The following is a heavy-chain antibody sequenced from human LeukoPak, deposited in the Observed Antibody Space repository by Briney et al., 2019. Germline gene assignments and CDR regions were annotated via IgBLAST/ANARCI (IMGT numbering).Heavy chain of an antibody. CDR1: GFTFSSYG. CDR2: IWYDGSNK. CDR3: ARDLPTYYYGSGSPFDP. J-gene: IGHJ5*02. D-gene: IGHD3-10*01. V-gene: IGHV3-33*01. Sequence: GGSLRLSCAASGFTFSSYGMHWVRQAPGKGLEWVAVIWYDGSNKYYADSVKGRFTISRDNAKNSLYLQMNSLRAEDTAVYYCARDLPTYYYGSGSPFDPWGQGTLVTVSS.